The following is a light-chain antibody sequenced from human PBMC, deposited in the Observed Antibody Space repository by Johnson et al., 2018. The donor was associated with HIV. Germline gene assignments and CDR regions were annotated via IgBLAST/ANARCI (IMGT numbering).Light chain of an antibody. J-gene: IGLJ1*01. V-gene: IGLV1-51*01. CDR2: DDN. Sequence: QSVLTQPPSVSATPGQKVTISCSGSTSNIGNNYVYWYQQFPGAAPKLLIYDDNKRPSRIPDRFSGSKSGTSATLGHTGIQTGDEADFYCGAWDSSLSAYVFGSGTKVTVL. CDR1: TSNIGNNY. CDR3: GAWDSSLSAYV.